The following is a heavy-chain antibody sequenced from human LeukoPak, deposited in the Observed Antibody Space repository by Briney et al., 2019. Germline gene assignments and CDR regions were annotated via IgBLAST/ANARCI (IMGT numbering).Heavy chain of an antibody. V-gene: IGHV3-23*01. D-gene: IGHD1-26*01. CDR2: ISGSGGST. CDR3: AKGIVGATSHDAFDI. Sequence: GGSLRLSCAASGFTFSSYAMSWVRQAPGKGLEWVSAISGSGGSTYYADSVKGRFTISRDNSKNTLYLQMNSLRAEDTAIYYCAKGIVGATSHDAFDIWGQGTMVTVSS. CDR1: GFTFSSYA. J-gene: IGHJ3*02.